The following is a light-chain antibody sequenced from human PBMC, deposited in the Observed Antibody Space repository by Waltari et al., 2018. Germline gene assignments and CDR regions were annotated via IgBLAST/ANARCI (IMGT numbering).Light chain of an antibody. J-gene: IGKJ1*01. CDR1: QSVGRAV. CDR2: DAS. CDR3: QMYVRLPVT. Sequence: SGRASQSVGRAVAWYQQKPGQAPRLLIYDASSRATGIPDRFSGSGSGTDFSLTISRVEPEDFAVYYCQMYVRLPVTFGQGTKVEVK. V-gene: IGKV3-20*01.